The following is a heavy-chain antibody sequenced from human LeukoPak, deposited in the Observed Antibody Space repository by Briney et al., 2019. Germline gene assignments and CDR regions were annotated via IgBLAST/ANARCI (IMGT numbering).Heavy chain of an antibody. J-gene: IGHJ4*02. CDR3: ARDARGIVGAIVY. CDR1: GFTFSDYY. Sequence: GGSLRLSCAASGFTFSDYYMSWIRQAPGKGLEWVAVIWYDGSNKYYADSVKGRFTISRDNSKNTLYLQMNSLRAEDTAVYYCARDARGIVGAIVYWGQGTLVTVSS. CDR2: IWYDGSNK. V-gene: IGHV3-33*08. D-gene: IGHD1-26*01.